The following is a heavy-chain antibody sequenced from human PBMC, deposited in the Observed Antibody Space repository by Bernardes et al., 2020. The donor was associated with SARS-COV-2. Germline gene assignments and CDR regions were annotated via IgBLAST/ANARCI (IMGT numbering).Heavy chain of an antibody. D-gene: IGHD4-17*01. CDR3: ARASQSYGDYDY. CDR2: ISCYNRDT. CDR1: GYTFNRYG. Sequence: ASVKVSCKASGYTFNRYGLTWVRQAPGQGLEWMGWISCYNRDTKYAQKFRGRVTMTKDTSTSTAYMELRSLRSDDTAVYYCARASQSYGDYDYWGQGTLVTVSS. V-gene: IGHV1-18*01. J-gene: IGHJ4*02.